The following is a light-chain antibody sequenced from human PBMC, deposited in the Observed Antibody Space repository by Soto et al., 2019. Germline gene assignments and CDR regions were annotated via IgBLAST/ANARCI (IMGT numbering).Light chain of an antibody. CDR1: SANIGADYD. Sequence: QSVLTQPPSVSGAPGPTVTISCTGGSANIGADYDVHWYQQFPGTAPKLLIYSTNNRPSGVPARFSGSKSGTSASLAITGLQPEDEAAYYCQSDDSSLDGLLIVGGGTPLTVL. J-gene: IGLJ7*01. V-gene: IGLV1-40*01. CDR3: QSDDSSLDGLLI. CDR2: STN.